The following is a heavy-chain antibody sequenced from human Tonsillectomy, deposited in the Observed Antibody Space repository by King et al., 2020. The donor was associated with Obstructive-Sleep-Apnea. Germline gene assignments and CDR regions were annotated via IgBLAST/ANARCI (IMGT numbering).Heavy chain of an antibody. D-gene: IGHD5-24*01. CDR3: ARDRVGRDGYNLFDY. V-gene: IGHV4-59*01. J-gene: IGHJ4*02. CDR1: GCSINSYY. CDR2: ISYSGST. Sequence: VQLQESCPGLVKPSETLSLTCTVSGCSINSYYWSWIRQTPGKGLEWIGYISYSGSTNYDPSLKGRVTISVDTSKNQFSLTLSSVTAADTAVYYCARDRVGRDGYNLFDYWGQGTLVTVSS.